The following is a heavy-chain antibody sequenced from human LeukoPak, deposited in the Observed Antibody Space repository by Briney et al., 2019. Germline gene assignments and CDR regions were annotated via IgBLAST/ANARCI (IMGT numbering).Heavy chain of an antibody. J-gene: IGHJ6*03. Sequence: SETLSLTCTVSGGSISSGSYYWSWIRQPAGKGLEWIGRIYTSGSTNYNPSLKSRVTISVDTSKNQFSLKLSSVTAADTAVYYCARVGVVTSLGYYYYMDVWGKGTTVTISS. CDR2: IYTSGST. V-gene: IGHV4-61*02. CDR3: ARVGVVTSLGYYYYMDV. CDR1: GGSISSGSYY. D-gene: IGHD4-23*01.